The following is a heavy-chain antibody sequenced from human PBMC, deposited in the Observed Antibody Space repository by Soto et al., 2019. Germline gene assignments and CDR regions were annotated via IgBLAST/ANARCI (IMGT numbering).Heavy chain of an antibody. CDR3: ARFSSWGGGYGMDV. D-gene: IGHD3-16*01. V-gene: IGHV3-21*01. CDR2: ISSSSSYT. CDR1: GFTFSSYA. J-gene: IGHJ6*02. Sequence: VQLVESGGGVVQPGRSLRLSCAASGFTFSSYAMHWVRQAPGKGLEWVSSISSSSSYTYYADSVKGRFTISRDDAKNSLYLQMNSLRAEDTAVYYCARFSSWGGGYGMDVWGQGTTVTVSS.